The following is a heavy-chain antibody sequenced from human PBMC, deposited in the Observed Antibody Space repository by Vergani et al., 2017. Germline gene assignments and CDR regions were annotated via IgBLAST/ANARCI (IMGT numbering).Heavy chain of an antibody. V-gene: IGHV1-69*04. CDR1: GGTFRSYA. CDR2: IIPILGIA. CDR3: ARDPNYYDSSGYYYDYFDY. D-gene: IGHD3-22*01. Sequence: QVQLVQSGAEVKKPGASVKVSCKASGGTFRSYAISWVRQAPGQGLEWMGRIIPILGIANYAQKFQGRVTITADKSTSTAYMELSSLRSEDTAVYYCARDPNYYDSSGYYYDYFDYWGQGTLVTVSS. J-gene: IGHJ4*02.